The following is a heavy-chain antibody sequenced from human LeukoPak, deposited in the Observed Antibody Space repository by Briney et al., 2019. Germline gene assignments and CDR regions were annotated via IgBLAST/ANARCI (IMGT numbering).Heavy chain of an antibody. J-gene: IGHJ4*02. CDR2: IYSDGST. V-gene: IGHV3-66*01. CDR1: GFAVSTNY. CDR3: ARFYGDETYFDY. Sequence: GGSPRLSCAASGFAVSTNYLSWVRQAPGKGLEWVSVIYSDGSTYYTDSVKGRFTISRDNSKNSLYLQMNSLRAEDTAVYYCARFYGDETYFDYWGQGTLVTVSS. D-gene: IGHD4-17*01.